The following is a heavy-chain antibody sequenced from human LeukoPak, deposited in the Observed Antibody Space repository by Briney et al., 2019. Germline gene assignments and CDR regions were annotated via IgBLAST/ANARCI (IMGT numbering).Heavy chain of an antibody. D-gene: IGHD3-22*01. CDR3: AKTPYDSSGYSHPYYYYMDV. J-gene: IGHJ6*03. Sequence: GGSLRLSCAASGFTFSSYAMSWVRQAPGKGLEWVSAISGSGGSTYYADSVKGRFTISRDNSKNTLYLQMNSLRAEDTAVYYCAKTPYDSSGYSHPYYYYMDVWGKGTTVTVSS. CDR2: ISGSGGST. CDR1: GFTFSSYA. V-gene: IGHV3-23*01.